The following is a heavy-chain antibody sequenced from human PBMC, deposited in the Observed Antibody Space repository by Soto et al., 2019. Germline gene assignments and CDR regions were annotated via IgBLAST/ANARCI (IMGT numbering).Heavy chain of an antibody. CDR2: TYYRSKWHY. CDR3: ARTLRGRGVKYFDD. J-gene: IGHJ4*02. D-gene: IGHD3-10*01. V-gene: IGHV6-1*01. Sequence: SQTLSLTCAISGDSVPNNSFAWNCVSQSPSRGLEWLGRTYYRSKWHYDYAPSVRSRITINPDTSKNHFSLQLNSVSPEDAAVYYCARTLRGRGVKYFDDWGQGTLVTVSS. CDR1: GDSVPNNSFA.